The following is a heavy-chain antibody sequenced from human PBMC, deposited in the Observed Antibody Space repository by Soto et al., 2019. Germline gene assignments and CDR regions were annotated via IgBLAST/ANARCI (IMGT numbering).Heavy chain of an antibody. J-gene: IGHJ3*02. D-gene: IGHD1-1*01. CDR1: GGFVASGSYY. CDR2: MSHSGGT. Sequence: SETLSLTCAVYGGFVASGSYYWSWIRQPPGKGLEWIGEMSHSGGTHFNPSLKSRVTISVDTSKNQFTLKMSSVTAADTALYYCARVERGAATTVVDAFDIWGPGTMVTVSS. V-gene: IGHV4-34*01. CDR3: ARVERGAATTVVDAFDI.